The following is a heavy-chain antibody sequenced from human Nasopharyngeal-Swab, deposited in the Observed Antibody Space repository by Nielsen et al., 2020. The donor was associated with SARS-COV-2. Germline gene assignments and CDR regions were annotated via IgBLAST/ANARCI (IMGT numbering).Heavy chain of an antibody. V-gene: IGHV1-46*01. CDR1: GYTFTSYY. Sequence: ASVKVSCEASGYTFTSYYMHWVRQAPGQGLEWMGIINPSGGSTSYAQKFQGRVTMTRDTSTSTVYMELSSLRSEDTAVYYCARVEGRGLLTGFLKNWFDPWGQGTLVTVSS. CDR3: ARVEGRGLLTGFLKNWFDP. D-gene: IGHD1-26*01. J-gene: IGHJ5*02. CDR2: INPSGGST.